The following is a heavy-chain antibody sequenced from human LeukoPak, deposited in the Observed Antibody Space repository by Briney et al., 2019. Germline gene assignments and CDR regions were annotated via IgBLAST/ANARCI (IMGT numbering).Heavy chain of an antibody. CDR3: AKEGDCSSTSCYIDY. CDR2: ISWNSGSI. J-gene: IGHJ4*02. V-gene: IGHV3-9*03. D-gene: IGHD2-2*02. CDR1: GFTFDDYA. Sequence: GGSLRLSCAASGFTFDDYAMHRVRQAPGKGLEWVSGISWNSGSIGYADSVKGRFTISRDNAKNSLYLQMSSLRAEDMALYYCAKEGDCSSTSCYIDYWGQGTLVTVSS.